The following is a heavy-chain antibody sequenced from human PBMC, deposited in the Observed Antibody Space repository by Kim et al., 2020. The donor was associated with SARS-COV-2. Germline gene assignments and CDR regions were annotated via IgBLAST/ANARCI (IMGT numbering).Heavy chain of an antibody. CDR3: ARIGYSSSCFDY. D-gene: IGHD6-6*01. J-gene: IGHJ4*02. Sequence: GGSLRLSCAVSGFTFSNYWMSWVRQAPGKGLEWVANIKQDGSVKYYVDSLKGRFTISRDNARNSLYLQMNSLRADDTAVYYCARIGYSSSCFDYWGQGTL. CDR1: GFTFSNYW. CDR2: IKQDGSVK. V-gene: IGHV3-7*03.